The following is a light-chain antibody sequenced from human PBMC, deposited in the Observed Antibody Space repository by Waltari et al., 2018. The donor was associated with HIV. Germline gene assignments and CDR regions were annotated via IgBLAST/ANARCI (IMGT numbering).Light chain of an antibody. Sequence: QSALTQPASVSGSPGQSITISCTGTSSDIGTYTYVSWYQQHPGKAPKLMFYDVSNRPSGVSNRFSGSKSGNTASLTISGLQAEDEADYYCSSYTSSSTPVVFGGGTKLTVL. CDR1: SSDIGTYTY. CDR2: DVS. J-gene: IGLJ2*01. V-gene: IGLV2-14*01. CDR3: SSYTSSSTPVV.